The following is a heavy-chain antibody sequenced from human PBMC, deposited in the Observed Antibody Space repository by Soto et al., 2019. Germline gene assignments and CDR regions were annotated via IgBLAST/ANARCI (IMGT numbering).Heavy chain of an antibody. V-gene: IGHV3-21*01. Sequence: GSLRLSCAASGFTFSNYAMSWVRQAPGKGLEWVSTIHGGGDYTHYTDSVKGRFTISRDNAKNSLYLQMNSLRAEDTAVYYCARDRWWLVHWGQGTLVTVSS. J-gene: IGHJ4*02. D-gene: IGHD6-19*01. CDR2: IHGGGDYT. CDR3: ARDRWWLVH. CDR1: GFTFSNYA.